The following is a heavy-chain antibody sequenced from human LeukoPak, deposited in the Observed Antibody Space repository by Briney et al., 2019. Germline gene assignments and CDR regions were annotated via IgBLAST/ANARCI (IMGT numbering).Heavy chain of an antibody. CDR3: AKRVFGVAQFDY. D-gene: IGHD3-3*01. J-gene: IGHJ4*02. CDR1: GFTFSSYG. CDR2: IRYDGSNK. V-gene: IGHV3-30*02. Sequence: GGSLRLSCTASGFTFSSYGMHWVRQAPGKGLEWVAFIRYDGSNKYYADSVKGRFTISRDNSKNTLYLQMNSLRAEDTAVYYCAKRVFGVAQFDYWGQGTLVTVSS.